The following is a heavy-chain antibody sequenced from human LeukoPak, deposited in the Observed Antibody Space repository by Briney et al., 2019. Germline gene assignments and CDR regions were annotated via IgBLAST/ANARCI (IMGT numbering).Heavy chain of an antibody. CDR2: IYYSGST. D-gene: IGHD1-20*01. CDR3: ARDQGGFNWNPLGGNWFDP. CDR1: GVSISSSSYY. V-gene: IGHV4-39*02. J-gene: IGHJ5*02. Sequence: PSETLSLTCTVSGVSISSSSYYWGWIRQPPGKGLEWIGSIYYSGSTYYNPSLKSRVTISVDTSKNQFSLKLSSVTAADTAVYYCARDQGGFNWNPLGGNWFDPWGQGTLVTVSS.